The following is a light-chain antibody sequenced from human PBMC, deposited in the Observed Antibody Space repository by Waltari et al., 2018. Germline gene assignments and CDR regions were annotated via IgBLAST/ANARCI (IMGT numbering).Light chain of an antibody. CDR3: GTWDSSLSGAV. CDR1: PSKIGNNY. V-gene: IGLV1-51*02. CDR2: EDS. J-gene: IGLJ7*01. Sequence: QSVLTQPPSVSAAPGQRVTISCSGGPSKIGNNYVSWYRQFPGTAPKLISYEDSERPSGVPGRFSGSKSGTSATLDITGLQAGDEADYYCGTWDSSLSGAVFGGGTHLTVL.